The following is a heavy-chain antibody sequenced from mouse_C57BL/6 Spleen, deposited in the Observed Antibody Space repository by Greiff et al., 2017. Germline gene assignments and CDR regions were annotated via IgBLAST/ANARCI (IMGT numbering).Heavy chain of an antibody. Sequence: VQLKESGPELVQPGASVKISCKASGYSFTDYNMNWVKQSNGKSLEWIGVINPNYGTTSYNQKFKGKATLTVDQSSSTAYRQLNSLTSEDSAVYYCAIGLGPIEYARDYWGQGTSVTVSS. CDR2: INPNYGTT. V-gene: IGHV1-39*01. CDR3: AIGLGPIEYARDY. J-gene: IGHJ4*01. CDR1: GYSFTDYN. D-gene: IGHD4-1*01.